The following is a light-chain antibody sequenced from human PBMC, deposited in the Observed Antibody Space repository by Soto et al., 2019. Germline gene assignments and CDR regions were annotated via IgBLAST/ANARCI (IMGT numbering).Light chain of an antibody. CDR1: QSISHF. CDR3: QHVYSYFPS. CDR2: GAS. J-gene: IGKJ2*03. Sequence: DIEMTQSPSSLSASVGDSVTITCRASQSISHFLNWYQQKPGKAPRVLIYGASTLKGGVPSRFSGSGSGTEFTLTSSSLQPEEVATYYCQHVYSYFPSFGGGTRVEIK. V-gene: IGKV1-39*01.